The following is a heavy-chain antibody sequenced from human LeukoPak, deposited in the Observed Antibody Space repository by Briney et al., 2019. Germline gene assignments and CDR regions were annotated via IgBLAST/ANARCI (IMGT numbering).Heavy chain of an antibody. Sequence: GGSLSLSCAASGFSFSSYAMSWVRQAPGKGLEWVSGISGSGGSTYYADSVKGRFTISRDNSRNTLYLQMNSLRAEDTAVYYCAKTGSGYYYFNYWGQGTLVTVSS. CDR1: GFSFSSYA. V-gene: IGHV3-23*01. J-gene: IGHJ4*02. CDR2: ISGSGGST. D-gene: IGHD5-12*01. CDR3: AKTGSGYYYFNY.